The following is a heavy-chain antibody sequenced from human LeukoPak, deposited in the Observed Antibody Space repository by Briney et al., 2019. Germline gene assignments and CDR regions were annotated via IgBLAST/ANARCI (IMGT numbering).Heavy chain of an antibody. V-gene: IGHV3-23*01. D-gene: IGHD2-15*01. J-gene: IGHJ4*02. CDR3: AKFALRYCSGGSCHPFDY. Sequence: PGGSLRLSCAASGFTFSSYAMSWVRQAPGKGLEWVSAISGSGGTTYYADSVKGRFTISRDNSKNTLHLQMNSLRAEDTAVYYCAKFALRYCSGGSCHPFDYWGQGTLVTVSS. CDR1: GFTFSSYA. CDR2: ISGSGGTT.